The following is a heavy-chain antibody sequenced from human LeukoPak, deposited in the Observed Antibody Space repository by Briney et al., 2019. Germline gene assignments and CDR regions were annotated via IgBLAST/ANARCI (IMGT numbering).Heavy chain of an antibody. Sequence: GASVKVSCKVSGYTLTELSMHWVRQAPGKGLEWMGGFDPEDGETIYAQKFQGRVTMTEDTSTDTAYMELSSLRSEDTAVYYCATVSVGAAHSTPFDPWGQGTLVTVSS. V-gene: IGHV1-24*01. CDR3: ATVSVGAAHSTPFDP. D-gene: IGHD1-26*01. J-gene: IGHJ5*02. CDR1: GYTLTELS. CDR2: FDPEDGET.